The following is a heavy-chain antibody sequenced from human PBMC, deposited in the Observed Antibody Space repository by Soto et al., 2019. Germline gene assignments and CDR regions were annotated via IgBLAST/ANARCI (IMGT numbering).Heavy chain of an antibody. Sequence: QVQLVQSGAEVKKPESSVKVSCKAPGGTFSTYAISWVRQAPGQGLEWMGGIIPMFGPANYAQRFQDRVTTTADESTTTVYMELSSIRSEDTAVYFSASGIQLWLRRICNGYSVWGDGTLVTVSS. V-gene: IGHV1-69*12. J-gene: IGHJ4*01. CDR1: GGTFSTYA. CDR2: IIPMFGPA. D-gene: IGHD5-18*01. CDR3: ASGIQLWLRRICNGYSV.